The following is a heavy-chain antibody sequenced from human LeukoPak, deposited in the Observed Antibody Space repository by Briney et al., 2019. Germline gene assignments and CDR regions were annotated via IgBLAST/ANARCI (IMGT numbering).Heavy chain of an antibody. V-gene: IGHV4-34*01. CDR1: GGSFSGYY. CDR2: INHSGST. Sequence: PSETLSLTCAVYGGSFSGYYWSWIRQPPGKGLEWIGEINHSGSTNYNPSLKSRVTISVDTSKNQFSLKLSSVTAADTAVYYCARQRGFPRRVRGVIITGYFDYWGQGTLVTVSS. D-gene: IGHD3-10*01. CDR3: ARQRGFPRRVRGVIITGYFDY. J-gene: IGHJ4*02.